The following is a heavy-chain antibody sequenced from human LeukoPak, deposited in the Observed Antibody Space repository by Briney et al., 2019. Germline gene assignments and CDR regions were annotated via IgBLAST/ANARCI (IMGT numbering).Heavy chain of an antibody. V-gene: IGHV4-31*03. J-gene: IGHJ4*02. CDR1: GGSISSGGYY. CDR3: AREKWGSSWYDFDY. Sequence: KSSETLSLTCTVSGGSISSGGYYWSWIRQHPGKGLEWIGYIYYSGSTYYNPSLKSRVTISVDTSKNQFSLKLSSVTAADTAVYYCAREKWGSSWYDFDYWGQGTLVTVSS. CDR2: IYYSGST. D-gene: IGHD6-13*01.